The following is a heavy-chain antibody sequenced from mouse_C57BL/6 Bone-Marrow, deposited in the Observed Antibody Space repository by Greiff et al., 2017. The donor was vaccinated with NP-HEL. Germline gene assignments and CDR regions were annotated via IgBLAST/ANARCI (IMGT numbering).Heavy chain of an antibody. CDR2: ISNVGGST. J-gene: IGHJ1*03. CDR1: GFPFSDYY. CDR3: ARSLYYYGSSYDFDV. Sequence: EVKLVESGGGLVQPGGSLKLSCAASGFPFSDYYLYWVRQPPEKRLEWVASISNVGGSTCSPDTVKGRFTISRDNAKNTMYLQMSRMKSEDTAMYYCARSLYYYGSSYDFDVWGTGTTVTVSS. V-gene: IGHV5-12*01. D-gene: IGHD1-1*01.